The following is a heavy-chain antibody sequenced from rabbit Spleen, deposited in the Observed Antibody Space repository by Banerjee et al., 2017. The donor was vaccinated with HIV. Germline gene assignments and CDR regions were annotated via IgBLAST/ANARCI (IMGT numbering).Heavy chain of an antibody. CDR3: ARDGAGNSYFNL. D-gene: IGHD8-1*01. CDR2: IAGSSSGFT. V-gene: IGHV1S40*01. J-gene: IGHJ4*01. Sequence: QSLEESGGGLVQPEGSLALTCKASGFSFSSSDYICWVRQAPGKGLEWISCIAGSSSGFTYSATWAKGRFTISKTSSTTVTLQMTSLTAADTATYFCARDGAGNSYFNLWGPGTLVTVS. CDR1: GFSFSSSDY.